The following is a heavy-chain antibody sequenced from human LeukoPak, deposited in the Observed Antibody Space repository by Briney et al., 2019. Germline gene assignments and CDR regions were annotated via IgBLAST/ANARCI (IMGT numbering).Heavy chain of an antibody. CDR3: ATPPYCSSTSCHDY. J-gene: IGHJ4*02. D-gene: IGHD2-2*01. Sequence: GSVKVSCKVSGYTLTELSMYWVRQAPGKGLEWMGGFDPEDGETIYAQKFQGRVTMTEDTSTDTAYMELSSLRSEDTAVYYCATPPYCSSTSCHDYWGQGTLVTVSS. CDR1: GYTLTELS. V-gene: IGHV1-24*01. CDR2: FDPEDGET.